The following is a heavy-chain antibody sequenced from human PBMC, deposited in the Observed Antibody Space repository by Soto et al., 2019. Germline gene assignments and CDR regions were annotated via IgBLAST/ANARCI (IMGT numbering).Heavy chain of an antibody. CDR2: ISGSGGST. CDR1: GFTFSSYA. D-gene: IGHD3-3*01. Sequence: GGSLRLSCAASGFTFSSYAMSWVRQAPGKGLEWVSAISGSGGSTYYADSVKGRFTISRDNSKNTLYLQMNSLRAEDTAVYYCAREVYSLTIFGVATNYYYGMDVWGQGTTVTVS. CDR3: AREVYSLTIFGVATNYYYGMDV. J-gene: IGHJ6*02. V-gene: IGHV3-23*01.